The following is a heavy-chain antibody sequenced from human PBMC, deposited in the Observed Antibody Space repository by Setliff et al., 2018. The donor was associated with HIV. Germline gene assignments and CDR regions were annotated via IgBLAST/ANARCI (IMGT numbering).Heavy chain of an antibody. CDR1: GGIISSDSFF. CDR3: ARKFDS. J-gene: IGHJ4*02. Sequence: SETLSLTCTVSGGIISSDSFFWSWIRQPAGKGLGWIGHISATGSTNYNPSLKSRVTISLDTSKNQFPLKVTSVTAADTAVYYCARKFDSWGQGTLVTVSS. V-gene: IGHV4-61*09. CDR2: ISATGST.